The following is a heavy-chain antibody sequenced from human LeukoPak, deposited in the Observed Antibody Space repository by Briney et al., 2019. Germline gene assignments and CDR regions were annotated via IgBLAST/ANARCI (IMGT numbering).Heavy chain of an antibody. J-gene: IGHJ5*02. D-gene: IGHD2-2*01. CDR1: GFTFSNYA. CDR3: ARDQDICSSTSCYSYGFDP. Sequence: PGGSLRLSCAASGFTFSNYAMSWVRQAPGKGLEWVSAISGSGGTTYYADSVKGRFTISRDNSKNTLYLQMNSLRAEDTAVYYCARDQDICSSTSCYSYGFDPWGQGTLVTVSS. V-gene: IGHV3-23*01. CDR2: ISGSGGTT.